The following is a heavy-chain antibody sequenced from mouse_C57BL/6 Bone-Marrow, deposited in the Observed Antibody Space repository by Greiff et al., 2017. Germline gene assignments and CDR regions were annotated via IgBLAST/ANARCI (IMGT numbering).Heavy chain of an antibody. Sequence: EVQLQQSGPELVKPGASVKISCKASGYSFTGYFMNWLKQSNGKSLEWIGRINPYYGDTFYNQKFKGKATLTVDKSSSTAHMELLSLTSDDFAVYYCARVRYSYGSYYFYYWGQGTTLTVSS. D-gene: IGHD1-1*01. V-gene: IGHV1-37*01. CDR2: INPYYGDT. CDR3: ARVRYSYGSYYFYY. CDR1: GYSFTGYF. J-gene: IGHJ2*01.